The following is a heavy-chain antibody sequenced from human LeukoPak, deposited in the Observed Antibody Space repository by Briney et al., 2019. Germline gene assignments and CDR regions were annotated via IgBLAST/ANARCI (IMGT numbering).Heavy chain of an antibody. D-gene: IGHD2-2*01. CDR2: ISRDSANI. V-gene: IGHV3-9*01. CDR3: ARDFCTGCNYYFYGMDV. J-gene: IGHJ6*02. Sequence: PGRSLRLSCTASGFAFDDYVMHWVRRTPGGGLEWVSGISRDSANIGYAGSVKGRFTISRDNDKSSLYLQMNSLTTEDTALYYCARDFCTGCNYYFYGMDVWGRGTTVTVSS. CDR1: GFAFDDYV.